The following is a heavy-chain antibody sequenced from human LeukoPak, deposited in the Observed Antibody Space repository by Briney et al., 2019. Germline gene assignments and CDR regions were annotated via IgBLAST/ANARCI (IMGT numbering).Heavy chain of an antibody. CDR3: ARSYSSSSVAFDY. CDR2: IYYSGST. D-gene: IGHD6-6*01. V-gene: IGHV4-39*01. CDR1: GGSISSSSYY. J-gene: IGHJ4*02. Sequence: SETLSLTCTVSGGSISSSSYYWGWIRQPPGKGLEWIGSIYYSGSTYYNPSLKSRVTISVDTSKNQFSLKLSSVTAADTAVYYCARSYSSSSVAFDYWGQGTLATVSS.